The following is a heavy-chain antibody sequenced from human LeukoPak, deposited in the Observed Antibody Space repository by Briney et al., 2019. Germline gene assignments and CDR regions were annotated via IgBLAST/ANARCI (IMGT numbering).Heavy chain of an antibody. Sequence: SETLSLTCIVSSGSISSDQSYWGWIRHPPGKGPEWLGTIYYSGSTYINPSLRGRVTLSVDTSKNQYSLRLNSVTAADTAVYFCARDAPSGKSYSNDLNWFDSWGQGILVTVSS. J-gene: IGHJ5*01. D-gene: IGHD5-18*01. V-gene: IGHV4-39*07. CDR3: ARDAPSGKSYSNDLNWFDS. CDR1: SGSISSDQSY. CDR2: IYYSGST.